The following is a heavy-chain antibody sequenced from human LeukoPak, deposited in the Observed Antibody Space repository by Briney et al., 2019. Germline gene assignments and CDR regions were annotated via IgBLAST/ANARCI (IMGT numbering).Heavy chain of an antibody. Sequence: ASVKVSCKASGYTFTGYYMHWVRQAPGQGLEWMGWINPNIGGTNYAQKFQGRVTMTRDTSISTAYMELSRLKSDDTAVYYCARTYYDSSGYYSDAFDIWGQGTMVTVSS. CDR2: INPNIGGT. CDR1: GYTFTGYY. J-gene: IGHJ3*02. D-gene: IGHD3-22*01. V-gene: IGHV1-2*02. CDR3: ARTYYDSSGYYSDAFDI.